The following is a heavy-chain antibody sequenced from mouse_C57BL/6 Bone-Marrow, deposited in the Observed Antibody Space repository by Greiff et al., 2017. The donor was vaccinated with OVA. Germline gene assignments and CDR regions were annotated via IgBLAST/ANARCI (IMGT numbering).Heavy chain of an antibody. J-gene: IGHJ4*01. Sequence: VQLQQSGAELARPGASVKLSCKASGYTFTSYGISWVKQRTGQGLEWIGEIYPRSGNTYTNEKLKGKATLTAEKSSSTAYMELRSMTSEDAAVYVFARRADGYRYYYAMDDWGQGTSVTVAS. CDR3: ARRADGYRYYYAMDD. V-gene: IGHV1-81*01. D-gene: IGHD2-3*01. CDR1: GYTFTSYG. CDR2: IYPRSGNT.